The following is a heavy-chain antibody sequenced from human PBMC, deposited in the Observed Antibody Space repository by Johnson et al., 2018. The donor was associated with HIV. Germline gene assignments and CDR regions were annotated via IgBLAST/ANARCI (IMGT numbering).Heavy chain of an antibody. Sequence: MQLVESGGGLVKPGGSLRLSCAASGFTFSNAWMSWVRQAPGKGLEWVGRIKSKTDGGTSDYAAPEKGRVTLARDDQKNTLYLQINRLKTEDTAVYYCTTGWYSSSWYGALDAFDIWGQGTMVTVSS. V-gene: IGHV3-15*01. CDR2: IKSKTDGGTS. CDR1: GFTFSNAW. D-gene: IGHD6-13*01. CDR3: TTGWYSSSWYGALDAFDI. J-gene: IGHJ3*02.